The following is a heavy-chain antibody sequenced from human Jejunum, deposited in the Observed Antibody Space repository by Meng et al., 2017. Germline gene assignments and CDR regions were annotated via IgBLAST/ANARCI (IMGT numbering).Heavy chain of an antibody. J-gene: IGHJ3*01. CDR2: SYTSGCA. CDR1: GGPISSGSYY. D-gene: IGHD1-1*01. Sequence: SETLSLTCTVSGGPISSGSYYWSWIRQPAGRGLEWTGRSYTSGCAHYNPSHKSPVTLSADTSKNQFSLKLTSVTAADTAVYCCAGAKPTGSTNDAFDVWGQGTMVTVSS. CDR3: AGAKPTGSTNDAFDV. V-gene: IGHV4-61*02.